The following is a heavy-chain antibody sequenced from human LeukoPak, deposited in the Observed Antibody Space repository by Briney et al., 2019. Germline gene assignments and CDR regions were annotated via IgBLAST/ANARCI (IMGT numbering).Heavy chain of an antibody. CDR3: TPKWELLPIDP. V-gene: IGHV3-49*04. CDR1: GFTFGDYA. D-gene: IGHD1-26*01. Sequence: PGGSLRLSCTGSGFTFGDYAMSWVRQAPGKGLEWVGFIRSKAYGGTTEYAASVKGRFTISRDDSKSIAYLQMNSLKTEDTAVYYCTPKWELLPIDPWGQGTLVTVSS. CDR2: IRSKAYGGTT. J-gene: IGHJ5*02.